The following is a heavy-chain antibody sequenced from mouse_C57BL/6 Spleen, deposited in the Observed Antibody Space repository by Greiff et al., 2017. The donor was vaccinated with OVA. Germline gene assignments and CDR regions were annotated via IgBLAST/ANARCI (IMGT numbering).Heavy chain of an antibody. CDR3: ARGGDWDDRYFDV. Sequence: QVQLKQPGAELVRPGSSVKLSCKASGYTFTSYWMHWVKQRPIQGLEWIGNIDPSDSETHYNQKFKDKATLTVDKSSSTAYMQLSSLTSEDSAVYYCARGGDWDDRYFDVWGTGTTVTVSS. V-gene: IGHV1-52*01. CDR2: IDPSDSET. D-gene: IGHD4-1*01. CDR1: GYTFTSYW. J-gene: IGHJ1*03.